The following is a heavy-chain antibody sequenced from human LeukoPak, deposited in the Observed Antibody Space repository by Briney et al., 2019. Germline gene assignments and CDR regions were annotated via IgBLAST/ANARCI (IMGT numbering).Heavy chain of an antibody. V-gene: IGHV3-23*01. D-gene: IGHD2-2*01. J-gene: IGHJ5*01. CDR1: GFIFRSSS. CDR3: AKEPREYCSSTSCPNWFDS. CDR2: ISASGGTT. Sequence: GGSLRLSCAASGFIFRSSSMSWVRQAPGKGLEWVSAISASGGTTYYADSVKGRFTISRDNSENTLFLQMNSLRAEDTAVYYCAKEPREYCSSTSCPNWFDSWGQGTLVTVSS.